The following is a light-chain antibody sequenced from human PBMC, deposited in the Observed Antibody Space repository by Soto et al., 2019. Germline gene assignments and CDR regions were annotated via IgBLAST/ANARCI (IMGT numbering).Light chain of an antibody. CDR2: EVS. V-gene: IGLV2-14*01. CDR3: SSYRNTRALV. J-gene: IGLJ1*01. Sequence: QSALTQPASVSGSPGQSISISCTGTSNDVGDYNYVSWYQHHPGKAPKLMIFEVSYRPSGVSNRFSGSKSGNTASLTISGLQAEEEADYYCSSYRNTRALVFGTGTKLTVL. CDR1: SNDVGDYNY.